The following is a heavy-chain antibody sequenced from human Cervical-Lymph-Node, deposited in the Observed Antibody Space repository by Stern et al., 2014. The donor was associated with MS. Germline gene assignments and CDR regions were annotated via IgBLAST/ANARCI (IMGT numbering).Heavy chain of an antibody. V-gene: IGHV1-69*06. CDR3: ARTVSAWNGDLMGAAPSGYYYGMDV. D-gene: IGHD1-1*01. CDR2: IISVLLTP. CDR1: GGSFSRNA. Sequence: QVQLVQSGAEVKKPGSSVKVSCMASGGSFSRNAISWVRQAPGQGLEWVGGIISVLLTPNYAKNFQVSVIITADRSTSTVDMELTSLRSEDTAVYYCARTVSAWNGDLMGAAPSGYYYGMDVWGQGTTVTVSS. J-gene: IGHJ6*02.